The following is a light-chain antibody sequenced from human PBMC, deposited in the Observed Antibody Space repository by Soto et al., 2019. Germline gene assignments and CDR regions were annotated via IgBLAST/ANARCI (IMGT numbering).Light chain of an antibody. CDR2: INYDGTH. CDR3: QSLGTGIQV. V-gene: IGLV4-69*01. J-gene: IGLJ3*02. Sequence: QPVLTQSPSASASVGDSVKLTCTLSSGYSTYAIAWHQQQSEKGPRFLMKINYDGTHSKGDGFFDRFSGSSSGAERHLTISSLQSEAEADYYCQSLGTGIQVFGGGTKLTVL. CDR1: SGYSTYA.